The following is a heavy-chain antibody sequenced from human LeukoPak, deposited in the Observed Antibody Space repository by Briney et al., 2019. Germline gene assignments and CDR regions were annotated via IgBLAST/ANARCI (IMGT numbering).Heavy chain of an antibody. CDR1: GYTFTGYY. V-gene: IGHV1-2*02. J-gene: IGHJ6*03. Sequence: ASVKVSCKASGYTFTGYYMHWVRQAPGQGLEWMGWINPSSGGTNYAQKFQGRVTMTRDTSISTAYMELSRLRSDDTAVYYCARGGRNRSGWYSYYYYMDVWGKGTTVTVSS. CDR2: INPSSGGT. D-gene: IGHD6-19*01. CDR3: ARGGRNRSGWYSYYYYMDV.